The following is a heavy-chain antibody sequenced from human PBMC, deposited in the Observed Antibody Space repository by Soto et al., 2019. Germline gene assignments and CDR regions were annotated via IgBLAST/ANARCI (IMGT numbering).Heavy chain of an antibody. CDR2: IYYSGST. CDR1: GGSISSGGYY. J-gene: IGHJ3*02. CDR3: ARAQTAGYAFDI. D-gene: IGHD2-21*02. V-gene: IGHV4-31*03. Sequence: QVQLQESGPGLVKPSQTLSLTCTVSGGSISSGGYYWSWIRQHPGKGLEWIGYIYYSGSTYYNPSLKSRVTLSVDTSKNQFSLKLSSVTAADRAVYYCARAQTAGYAFDICGQGTMVTVSS.